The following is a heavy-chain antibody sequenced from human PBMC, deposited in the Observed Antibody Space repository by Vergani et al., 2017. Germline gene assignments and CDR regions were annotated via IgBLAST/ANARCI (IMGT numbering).Heavy chain of an antibody. Sequence: QVQLVQSGSELKKPGASVKVSCKASGYTFTSYAMNWVRQAPGQGLEWMGWINTNTGNPTYAQGFTGRFVFSLDTSVSTAYLQISGLKAEDTAVYYCASNIELPFYYYYGMDVWGQGTTVTVSS. V-gene: IGHV7-4-1*02. J-gene: IGHJ6*02. D-gene: IGHD2-8*01. CDR1: GYTFTSYA. CDR2: INTNTGNP. CDR3: ASNIELPFYYYYGMDV.